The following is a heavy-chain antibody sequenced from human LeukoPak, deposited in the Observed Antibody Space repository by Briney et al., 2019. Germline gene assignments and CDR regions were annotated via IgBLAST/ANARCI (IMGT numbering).Heavy chain of an antibody. Sequence: GGSLRHSCAASGFTFSSYAMHWVRQAPGKGLEWVAVISYDGSNKYYADSVKGRFTISRDNSKDTLYLQMNSLRAEDTAVYYCARDRLIVLVVHNAFDIWGQGTMVTVSS. CDR2: ISYDGSNK. D-gene: IGHD2-8*02. CDR3: ARDRLIVLVVHNAFDI. V-gene: IGHV3-30*04. J-gene: IGHJ3*02. CDR1: GFTFSSYA.